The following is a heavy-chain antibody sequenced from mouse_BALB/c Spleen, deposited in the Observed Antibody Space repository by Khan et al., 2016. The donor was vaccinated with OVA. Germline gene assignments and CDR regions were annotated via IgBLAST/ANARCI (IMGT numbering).Heavy chain of an antibody. D-gene: IGHD1-1*01. CDR1: GYTFTSYW. CDR2: IGPGSGST. V-gene: IGHV1S41*01. J-gene: IGHJ4*01. Sequence: DLVKPGASVKLSCKASGYTFTSYWINWIKQRPGQGLEWIGRIGPGSGSTSYNEMFTGKATLTVDTTSSTAYIQLISLSSEDSAVYFCAISNYSGSSLYAMDYWGQGTSVTVSS. CDR3: AISNYSGSSLYAMDY.